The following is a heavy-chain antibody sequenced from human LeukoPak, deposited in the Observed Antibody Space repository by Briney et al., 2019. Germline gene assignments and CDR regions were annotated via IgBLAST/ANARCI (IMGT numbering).Heavy chain of an antibody. CDR3: ARNSGLADC. CDR1: GYTFTNYD. CDR2: MNPNSGNT. J-gene: IGHJ4*02. Sequence: ASVKVSCKASGYTFTNYDISWVPQATGQGLEWMGWMNPNSGNTGYAEKFQGRVTMTRDTSISTAYMELSSLRSDDTGVYYCARNSGLADCWGQGTLVTVSS. D-gene: IGHD5-12*01. V-gene: IGHV1-8*01.